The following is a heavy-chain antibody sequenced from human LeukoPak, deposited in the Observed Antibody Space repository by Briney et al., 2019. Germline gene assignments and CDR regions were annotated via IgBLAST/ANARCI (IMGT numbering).Heavy chain of an antibody. CDR2: VYYTGTP. D-gene: IGHD3-22*01. J-gene: IGHJ5*02. Sequence: SETLSLTCTVSGGSISHSSYSWAWIRQPPGKGLEWIATVYYTGTPYYNPSLKSRVTVSADTSKNQFFLRVKSVTAADTAVYYCARLYYFDPSGSLDPWGQGTRVTVPS. CDR1: GGSISHSSYS. V-gene: IGHV4-39*07. CDR3: ARLYYFDPSGSLDP.